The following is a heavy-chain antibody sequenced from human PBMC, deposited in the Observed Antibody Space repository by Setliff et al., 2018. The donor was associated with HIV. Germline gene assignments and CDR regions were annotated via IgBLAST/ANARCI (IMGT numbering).Heavy chain of an antibody. Sequence: GGSLRLSCEGSGFTFSSYEMNWVRQAPGEGLEWLSYIGSAGDRTIYYADSVKGRFTISRDNAKNALYLQMNSLRPEDTAFYYCAKGGDYVEEGNFDSWGQGILVTVSS. CDR3: AKGGDYVEEGNFDS. CDR2: IGSAGDRTI. D-gene: IGHD4-17*01. V-gene: IGHV3-48*03. CDR1: GFTFSSYE. J-gene: IGHJ4*02.